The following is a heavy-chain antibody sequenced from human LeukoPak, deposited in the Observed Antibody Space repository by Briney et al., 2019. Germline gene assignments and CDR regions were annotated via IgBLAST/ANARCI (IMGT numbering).Heavy chain of an antibody. CDR2: ISWNSGSI. V-gene: IGHV3-9*03. CDR3: AKEGGSGWPLEAFDI. CDR1: GFTFDDYA. Sequence: GGSLRLSCAASGFTFDDYAMHWVRQAPGKGLEWVSGISWNSGSIGYADSVKGRFTISRDNAKNSLYLQMNSLRAEDMALYYCAKEGGSGWPLEAFDIWGQGTMVTVSS. D-gene: IGHD6-19*01. J-gene: IGHJ3*02.